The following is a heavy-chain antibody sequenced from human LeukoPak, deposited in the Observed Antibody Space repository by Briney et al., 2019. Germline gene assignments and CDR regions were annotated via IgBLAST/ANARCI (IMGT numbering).Heavy chain of an antibody. Sequence: GSLRLSCTASGFTFSSYAMNWVRQAPGKGLEWVSYISSSSSYTNYADSVKGRFTISRDNAKNSLYLQMNSLRAEDTAVYYCAPTLYGDYEGGFDYWGQGTLVTVSS. CDR2: ISSSSSYT. CDR3: APTLYGDYEGGFDY. CDR1: GFTFSSYA. V-gene: IGHV3-21*05. J-gene: IGHJ4*02. D-gene: IGHD4-17*01.